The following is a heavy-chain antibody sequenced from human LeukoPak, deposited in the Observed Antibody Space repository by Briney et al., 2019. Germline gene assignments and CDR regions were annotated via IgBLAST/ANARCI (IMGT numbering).Heavy chain of an antibody. V-gene: IGHV3-23*01. CDR3: AKGRGTAVTRAANY. CDR1: GFTFNSCA. J-gene: IGHJ4*02. CDR2: ISGSGDNT. D-gene: IGHD4-17*01. Sequence: GGSLRLLCAASGFTFNSCAMSWVRQAPGKGLEWVSSISGSGDNTYYADSVKDRFSISRDNSKTTVSLQMNSLRAEDTAVYYCAKGRGTAVTRAANYWGQGTLVTVSS.